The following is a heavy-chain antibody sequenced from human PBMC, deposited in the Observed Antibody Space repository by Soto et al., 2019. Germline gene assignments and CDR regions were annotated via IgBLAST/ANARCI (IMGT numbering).Heavy chain of an antibody. Sequence: EVQLVESGGGLVQPGGSLKLSCAASGFTFSGSAIHWVRQASGEGLEWIGRIRNKPNNYATAYAASVKGRFTISRDDSKNTAYLQMNSLKTEDTAVYYCTRPNRSGWYSWVDFDIWGQGTMVTVSS. CDR2: IRNKPNNYAT. V-gene: IGHV3-73*02. CDR1: GFTFSGSA. J-gene: IGHJ3*02. CDR3: TRPNRSGWYSWVDFDI. D-gene: IGHD6-19*01.